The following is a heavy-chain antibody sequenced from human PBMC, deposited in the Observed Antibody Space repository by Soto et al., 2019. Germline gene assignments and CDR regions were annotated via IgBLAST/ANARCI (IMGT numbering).Heavy chain of an antibody. CDR3: ARESDH. V-gene: IGHV3-23*01. CDR2: ISGSGGGT. J-gene: IGHJ4*02. CDR1: GFTLCIHS. Sequence: GARRPSLSAPGFTLCIHSMSWVRQAPGKGLEWVSTISGSGGGTYYADSMKGRFTISGDNSKNTLYLQMYSLRVEDTAVYYCARESDHWGQGTLVTVSS.